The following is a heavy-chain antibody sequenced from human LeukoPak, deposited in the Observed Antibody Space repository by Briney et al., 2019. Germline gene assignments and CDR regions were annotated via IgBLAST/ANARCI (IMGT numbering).Heavy chain of an antibody. Sequence: SETLSLTCTVSGYSISSGYYWGWIRQPPGKGLEWIGTLYHSGSTYYNPSLKSRVTISVDTSKNQFSLKVSSVTAADTAVYYCERGSWNYFFDYWGQGTLVTVSS. CDR2: LYHSGST. CDR3: ERGSWNYFFDY. V-gene: IGHV4-38-2*02. J-gene: IGHJ4*02. D-gene: IGHD1-7*01. CDR1: GYSISSGYY.